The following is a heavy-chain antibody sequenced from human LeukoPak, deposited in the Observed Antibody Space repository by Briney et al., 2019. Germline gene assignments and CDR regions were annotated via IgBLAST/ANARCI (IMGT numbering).Heavy chain of an antibody. V-gene: IGHV3-23*01. CDR1: GFTFGSHA. Sequence: GESLRLSCEASGFTFGSHAMYWVRQAPGKGLEWVAGIFGSGGSPHYADPVKGRFTISRDNSRNTVYLQINSLRAEDTAVYYCGKTTVGYSSGQKPAWLVDYRGQGTLVTVSS. J-gene: IGHJ4*02. D-gene: IGHD5-18*01. CDR3: GKTTVGYSSGQKPAWLVDY. CDR2: IFGSGGSP.